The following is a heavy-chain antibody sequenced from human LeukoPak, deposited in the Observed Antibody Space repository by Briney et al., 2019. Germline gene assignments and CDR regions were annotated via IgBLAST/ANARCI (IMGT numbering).Heavy chain of an antibody. Sequence: GASVKVSCKASGYTFTGYYMHWVRQAPGQGLEWMGWINPNSGGTNYAQKFQGRVTMTRGTSISTAYMELSRLRSDDTAVYYCAGSAILGYEEVDYWGQGTLVTVSS. D-gene: IGHD5-12*01. CDR3: AGSAILGYEEVDY. V-gene: IGHV1-2*02. J-gene: IGHJ4*02. CDR1: GYTFTGYY. CDR2: INPNSGGT.